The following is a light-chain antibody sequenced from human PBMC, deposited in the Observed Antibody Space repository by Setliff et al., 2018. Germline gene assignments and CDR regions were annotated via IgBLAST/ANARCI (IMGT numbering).Light chain of an antibody. CDR3: MISFSAARV. CDR2: DTN. Sequence: QAVVTQEPSLTVSPGGTVTLTCGSSTGTVTSDHYPYWFQQKPGQAPRTLIYDTNNKHSWTPARFSGSLLGGKAALTLSGAQPEGEADYYCMISFSAARVLGGGTKVTVL. V-gene: IGLV7-46*01. CDR1: TGTVTSDHY. J-gene: IGLJ3*02.